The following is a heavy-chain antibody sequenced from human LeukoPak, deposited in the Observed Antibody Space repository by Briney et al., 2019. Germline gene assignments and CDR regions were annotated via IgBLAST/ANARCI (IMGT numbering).Heavy chain of an antibody. CDR3: ARIHRYCSGGACYVLDN. D-gene: IGHD2-15*01. V-gene: IGHV4-59*02. CDR1: GGSVSGYY. Sequence: SETLSLTCVVSGGSVSGYYWGWIRQPPGRGLEWTGYVYYSGSTNYNPSFKSRITISVDTSRNQFSLQLSSVTAADTAVYYCARIHRYCSGGACYVLDNWGQGTLVAVSS. CDR2: VYYSGST. J-gene: IGHJ4*02.